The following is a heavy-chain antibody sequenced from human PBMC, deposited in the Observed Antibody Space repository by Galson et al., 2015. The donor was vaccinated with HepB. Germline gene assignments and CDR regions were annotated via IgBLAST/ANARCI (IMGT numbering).Heavy chain of an antibody. CDR1: GFTFSSYG. J-gene: IGHJ4*02. V-gene: IGHV3-30*18. Sequence: SLRLSCAASGFTFSSYGMHWVRQAPGKGLEWVAVISYDGSNKYYADSVKGRFTISRDNSKNTLYLQMNSLRAEDTAVYYCAKDTNRKGYCSSTSCYAGFGVSDYWGQGTLVTVSS. CDR3: AKDTNRKGYCSSTSCYAGFGVSDY. D-gene: IGHD2-2*01. CDR2: ISYDGSNK.